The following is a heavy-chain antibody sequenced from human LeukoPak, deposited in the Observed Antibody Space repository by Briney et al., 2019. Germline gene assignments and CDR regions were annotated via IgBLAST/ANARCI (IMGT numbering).Heavy chain of an antibody. CDR3: ARDRRTLYSHRYFDL. CDR1: GGSISSYY. V-gene: IGHV4-59*01. J-gene: IGHJ2*01. CDR2: IYYSGST. Sequence: SETLSLTCTVSGGSISSYYWSWIRQPPGKGLEWIGYIYYSGSTNYNPSLRSRVTISVDTSKNQFSLKLSSVTAADTAVYYCARDRRTLYSHRYFDLWGRGTLVTVSS. D-gene: IGHD3-16*01.